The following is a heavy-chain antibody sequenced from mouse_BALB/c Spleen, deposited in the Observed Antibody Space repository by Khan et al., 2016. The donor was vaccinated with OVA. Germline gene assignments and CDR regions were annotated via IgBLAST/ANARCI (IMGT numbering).Heavy chain of an antibody. CDR1: GFTFSNYW. CDR3: ARGWDWYFDV. V-gene: IGHV6-6*02. CDR2: IRLKSNFYAT. J-gene: IGHJ1*01. D-gene: IGHD3-3*01. Sequence: EVKLEESGGGLVQPGGSMKLSCGASGFTFSNYWMNWVRQSPEKGFEWVAEIRLKSNFYATHYAESVRGRFTISRDDSRSSVYLQMNNLGAEDTGIYYCARGWDWYFDVWGAGTTVTVSS.